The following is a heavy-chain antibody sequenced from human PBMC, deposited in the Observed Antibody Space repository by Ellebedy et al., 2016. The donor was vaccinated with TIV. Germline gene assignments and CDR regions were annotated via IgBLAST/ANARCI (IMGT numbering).Heavy chain of an antibody. J-gene: IGHJ3*01. D-gene: IGHD5-18*01. Sequence: GESLKISXAASGFTFTDYYMSWIRQAPGKGLEWLSYIRSSGNDIYYADSVKGRFTFSRDNAKNSLFLQMNSLRAEDTAVYYCARGKYRYGPPSAFDFWGRGTMVTVSS. CDR1: GFTFTDYY. CDR2: IRSSGNDI. V-gene: IGHV3-11*01. CDR3: ARGKYRYGPPSAFDF.